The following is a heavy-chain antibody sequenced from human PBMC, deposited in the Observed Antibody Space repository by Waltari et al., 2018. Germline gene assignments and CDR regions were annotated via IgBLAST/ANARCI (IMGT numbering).Heavy chain of an antibody. Sequence: QLQLQESRPGLVEPSETMSLTCSVSGGSIPSNRHYWAWIRQAPGQGLEWIGTMSYSGATYSSPALKSRVTMSRDTSKSQLSRTRGSVTVAETAVYYGATYMGASLGTAALDVWSQGTMVTGSS. J-gene: IGHJ3*01. CDR3: ATYMGASLGTAALDV. V-gene: IGHV4-39*01. D-gene: IGHD1-1*01. CDR2: MSYSGAT. CDR1: GGSIPSNRHY.